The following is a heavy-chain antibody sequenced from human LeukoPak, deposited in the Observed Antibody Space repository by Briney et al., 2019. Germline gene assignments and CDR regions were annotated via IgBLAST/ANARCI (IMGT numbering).Heavy chain of an antibody. V-gene: IGHV1-2*06. CDR1: GYTFTGYY. D-gene: IGHD3-22*01. Sequence: ASVKVSCKASGYTFTGYYIHWVRQAPGQGLEWMGRINPNSGGTKYAQKFQGRVTMTRDTFISTAYMELSRLRSDDTAVYYCARVSCYDSSGSFDYWGQGTLVTVSS. J-gene: IGHJ4*02. CDR2: INPNSGGT. CDR3: ARVSCYDSSGSFDY.